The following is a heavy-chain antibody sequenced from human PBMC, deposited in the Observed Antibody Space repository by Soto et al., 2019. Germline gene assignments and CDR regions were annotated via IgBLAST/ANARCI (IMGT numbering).Heavy chain of an antibody. J-gene: IGHJ6*02. CDR3: ARVVAAAGRDGGYYYYGMDV. D-gene: IGHD6-13*01. CDR1: GGCISSYY. Sequence: SETLSLTCTVAGGCISSYYWSWIRQPAGKGLGWIGRIYTSGSTNYNPSLKSRVTMSVDTSKNQFSLKLSSVTAADTAVYYCARVVAAAGRDGGYYYYGMDVWGQGTTVTVSS. V-gene: IGHV4-4*07. CDR2: IYTSGST.